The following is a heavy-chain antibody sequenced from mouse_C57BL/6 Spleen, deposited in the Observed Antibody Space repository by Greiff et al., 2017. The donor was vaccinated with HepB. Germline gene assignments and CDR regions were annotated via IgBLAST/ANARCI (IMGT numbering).Heavy chain of an antibody. CDR3: TRGIVGY. CDR2: IDPETGGT. Sequence: VKLMESGAELVRPGASVTLSCKASGYTFTDYEMHWVKQTPVHGLEWIGAIDPETGGTAYNQKFKGKAILTADKSSSTAYMELRSLTSEDSAVYYCTRGIVGYWGQGTTLTVSS. J-gene: IGHJ2*01. V-gene: IGHV1-15*01. CDR1: GYTFTDYE.